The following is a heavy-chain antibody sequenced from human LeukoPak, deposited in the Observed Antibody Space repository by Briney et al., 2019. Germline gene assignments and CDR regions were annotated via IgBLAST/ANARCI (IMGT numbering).Heavy chain of an antibody. CDR3: ARVEGPSYENAFDI. V-gene: IGHV4-31*03. J-gene: IGHJ3*02. Sequence: SETLSLTCTVSGGSISSGGYYWSWIRQHPGKGLEWIGYIYYSGSTYYNPSLKSRVTILVDTSKNQFSLKLSSVSAADTAVYYCARVEGPSYENAFDIWGQGTMVTVSS. CDR2: IYYSGST. D-gene: IGHD5-18*01. CDR1: GGSISSGGYY.